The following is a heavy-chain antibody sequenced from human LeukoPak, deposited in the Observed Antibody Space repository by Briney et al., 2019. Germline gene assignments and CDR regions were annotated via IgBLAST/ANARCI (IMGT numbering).Heavy chain of an antibody. V-gene: IGHV3-64*04. CDR3: ARSTYSGSSYDC. Sequence: GGSLRLSCSASGFTFSSYVMFWVRQALGKGLEYVSAVSSIGGSTYYADSVKGRFTISRDNAKNTLYLQMSSLRAEDTAVYYCARSTYSGSSYDCWGQGTLVTVSS. CDR2: VSSIGGST. D-gene: IGHD1-26*01. J-gene: IGHJ4*02. CDR1: GFTFSSYV.